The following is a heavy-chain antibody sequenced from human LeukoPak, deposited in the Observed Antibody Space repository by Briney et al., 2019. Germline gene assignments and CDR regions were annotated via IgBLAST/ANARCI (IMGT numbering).Heavy chain of an antibody. J-gene: IGHJ6*02. CDR3: ARENPVVPIYYYGMDV. V-gene: IGHV3-11*01. CDR1: GFTFSDYY. Sequence: GGSLRLSCAASGFTFSDYYMSWIRQAPGKGLEWVSYISSSGSTIYYADSVKGRFTISRDNAKNSLYLQMNSLRAEDTAVYYCARENPVVPIYYYGMDVWGQGTTVTVSS. D-gene: IGHD4-23*01. CDR2: ISSSGSTI.